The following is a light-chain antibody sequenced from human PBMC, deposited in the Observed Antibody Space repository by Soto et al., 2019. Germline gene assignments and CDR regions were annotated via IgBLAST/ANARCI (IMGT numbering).Light chain of an antibody. Sequence: EIVLTQSPGTLSLSPGERATLSCRASQSVSSNFLAWYQLRPGQAPRPLSYGSSSRATGLPDRFSGSGSGTGFTLTISRLEPEGFAVYFWHQYSSSLPFGGGNRVEVK. CDR1: QSVSSNF. J-gene: IGKJ4*01. CDR3: HQYSSSLP. V-gene: IGKV3-20*01. CDR2: GSS.